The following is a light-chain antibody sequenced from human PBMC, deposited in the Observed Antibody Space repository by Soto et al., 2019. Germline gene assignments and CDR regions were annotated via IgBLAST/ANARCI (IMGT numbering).Light chain of an antibody. Sequence: QSVLTQPASVSGSPGQSITISCTGTSSDIGGYNYVSWYQQLPGKVPKLIIYDVSNPPSGVSDRFSGSKSGNAASLTISGLQAEDEADYYCSSYTRTSTLYVFGTGTKLTVL. CDR2: DVS. CDR1: SSDIGGYNY. CDR3: SSYTRTSTLYV. J-gene: IGLJ1*01. V-gene: IGLV2-14*03.